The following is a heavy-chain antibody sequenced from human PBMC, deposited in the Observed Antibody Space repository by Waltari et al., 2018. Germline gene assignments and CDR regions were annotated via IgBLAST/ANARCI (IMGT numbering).Heavy chain of an antibody. J-gene: IGHJ5*02. Sequence: QVQLQESGPGLVKPSETLSLTCTVSGYSISSGYYWGWIRQPPGKGLEWIGSIYHSGSTYYNPSLKSRVTISVDTSKNQFSLKLSSVTAADTAVYYCARVLPAANWFDPWGQGTLVTVSS. D-gene: IGHD2-2*01. CDR3: ARVLPAANWFDP. CDR2: IYHSGST. V-gene: IGHV4-38-2*02. CDR1: GYSISSGYY.